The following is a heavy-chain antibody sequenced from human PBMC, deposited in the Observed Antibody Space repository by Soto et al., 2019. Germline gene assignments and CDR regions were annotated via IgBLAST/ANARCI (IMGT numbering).Heavy chain of an antibody. D-gene: IGHD4-17*01. V-gene: IGHV5-10-1*01. J-gene: IGHJ6*02. CDR2: IDPSDSYT. CDR1: GYSFTSYW. CDR3: ARSSGDYGGNSEHYYYYGMDV. Sequence: GESLKISCKGSGYSFTSYWISWVRQMHGKGLEWMGRIDPSDSYTNYSPSFQGHVTISADKSISTAYLQWSSLKASDTAMYYCARSSGDYGGNSEHYYYYGMDVWGQGTTVTVSS.